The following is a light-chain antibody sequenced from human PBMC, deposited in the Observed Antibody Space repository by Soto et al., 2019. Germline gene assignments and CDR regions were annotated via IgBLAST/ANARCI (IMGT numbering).Light chain of an antibody. CDR2: AAS. Sequence: DIQMTQSPSSLSASVGDRVAITCRASQSISSYLNWYQQKPGEAPKLLIYAASSLQSGVPSRFSGSGSGTEFTLTISSLQPEDFATYYCQQSYSTLWTFGQGTKVEIK. CDR3: QQSYSTLWT. CDR1: QSISSY. V-gene: IGKV1-39*01. J-gene: IGKJ1*01.